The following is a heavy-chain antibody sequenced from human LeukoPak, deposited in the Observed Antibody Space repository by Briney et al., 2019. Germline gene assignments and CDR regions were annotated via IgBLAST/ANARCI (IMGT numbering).Heavy chain of an antibody. CDR1: GYTFTSYG. J-gene: IGHJ4*02. CDR3: ARATPPNYYDSSGYSFDY. D-gene: IGHD3-22*01. Sequence: ASVKVSCKASGYTFTSYGISWVRQAPGQGLEWMGWISAYNGNTNYAQKLQGRVTMTTDTSTSTAYMELRSLRSDDTAVYYCARATPPNYYDSSGYSFDYWGQGTLVTVSS. V-gene: IGHV1-18*01. CDR2: ISAYNGNT.